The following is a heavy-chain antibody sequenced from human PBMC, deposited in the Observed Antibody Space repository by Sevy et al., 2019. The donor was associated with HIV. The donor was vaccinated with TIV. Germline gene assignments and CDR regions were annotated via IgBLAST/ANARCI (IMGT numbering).Heavy chain of an antibody. CDR1: GFTFSSYA. Sequence: GGSLRLSCAASGFTFSSYAMHWVRQAPGKGLEWVAVISYDGSNKYYEDSVKGRFTISRDNSKNTLYLQMNSLRAEDTAVNYSARARQRLVRAEYFEHWGQGTLVTVSS. CDR3: ARARQRLVRAEYFEH. V-gene: IGHV3-30-3*01. D-gene: IGHD6-13*01. J-gene: IGHJ1*01. CDR2: ISYDGSNK.